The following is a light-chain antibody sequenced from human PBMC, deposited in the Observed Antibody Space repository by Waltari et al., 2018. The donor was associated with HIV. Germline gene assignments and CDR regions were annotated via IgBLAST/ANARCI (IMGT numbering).Light chain of an antibody. Sequence: HSALTQPASESGSPGQSITISCTGTSSTVGSDDVVSWYQQHPGEAPKLIIYEVTKRPSGVSNRFSGSKSGNTASLTISGLQAEDEADYYCCSCPRSGIRYVFGTGTKVTVL. CDR1: SSTVGSDDV. J-gene: IGLJ1*01. CDR2: EVT. CDR3: CSCPRSGIRYV. V-gene: IGLV2-23*02.